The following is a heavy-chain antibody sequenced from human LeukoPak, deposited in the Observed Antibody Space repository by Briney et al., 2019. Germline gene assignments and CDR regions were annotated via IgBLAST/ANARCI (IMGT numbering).Heavy chain of an antibody. CDR3: VRGSIWSPDN. V-gene: IGHV3-73*01. Sequence: GGSLRLSCAASGFTFSGSAMHWVRQASGKGLEWVGRIRSEPNSYATAYAASVKGRFTISRDDSKNTAYLQMNSLKTEDTAVYYCVRGSIWSPDNWGQGTLVTVSS. CDR1: GFTFSGSA. CDR2: IRSEPNSYAT. J-gene: IGHJ4*02. D-gene: IGHD3-10*01.